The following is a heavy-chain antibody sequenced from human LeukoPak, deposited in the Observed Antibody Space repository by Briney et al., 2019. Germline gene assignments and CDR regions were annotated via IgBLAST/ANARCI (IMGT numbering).Heavy chain of an antibody. CDR2: IIPILGIA. CDR1: GGTFSSCT. J-gene: IGHJ6*02. V-gene: IGHV1-69*02. D-gene: IGHD3-10*01. CDR3: ARSRDGSGTPGSYYYYYGMDV. Sequence: ASVKVSCKASGGTFSSCTISWVRQAPGQGLERMGRIIPILGIANYAQKFQGRVTITADKSTSTAYMELSSLRSEDTAVYYCARSRDGSGTPGSYYYYYGMDVWGQGTTATVSS.